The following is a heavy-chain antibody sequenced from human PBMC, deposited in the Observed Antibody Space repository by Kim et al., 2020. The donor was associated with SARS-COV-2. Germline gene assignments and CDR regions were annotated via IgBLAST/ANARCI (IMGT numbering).Heavy chain of an antibody. V-gene: IGHV3-64*02. CDR2: INSNGLRT. Sequence: WGSLRLSCAVSGFLLSDYAMHWVRQAPGKGPEYVAAINSNGLRTYYADSVRGRFTISRDMSKNMLYLQMGSLTVDDKAVYYCVREGRSFETYDYLDFWGRGTLVSVSS. CDR3: VREGRSFETYDYLDF. J-gene: IGHJ4*02. D-gene: IGHD3-9*01. CDR1: GFLLSDYA.